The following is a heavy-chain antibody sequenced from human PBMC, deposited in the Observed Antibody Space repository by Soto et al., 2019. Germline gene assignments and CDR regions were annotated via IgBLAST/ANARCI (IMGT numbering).Heavy chain of an antibody. CDR2: ISAYNGNT. CDR1: GYTFTSYG. D-gene: IGHD3-22*01. Sequence: ASVKVSCKASGYTFTSYGISWVRQAPGQGLEWMGWISAYNGNTNYAQKLQGRVTMTTDTSTSTAYMELRSLRSDDTAVYYCARDSGTYYYDSSGPPTGDYWGQGTLVTVPS. V-gene: IGHV1-18*04. J-gene: IGHJ4*02. CDR3: ARDSGTYYYDSSGPPTGDY.